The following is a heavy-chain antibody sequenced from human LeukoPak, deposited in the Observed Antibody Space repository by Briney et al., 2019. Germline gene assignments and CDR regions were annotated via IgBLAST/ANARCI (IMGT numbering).Heavy chain of an antibody. J-gene: IGHJ4*02. CDR3: ARDANGVLGDY. Sequence: GASVKVSCKASGYTFNSYGISWVRQAPGQGLEWMGWISVYSGNTNYAQRLQGRVTMTTDTSTSTAYMELRSLRSDDTAVYYCARDANGVLGDYWGQGTLVTVSS. CDR2: ISVYSGNT. D-gene: IGHD2-8*01. V-gene: IGHV1-18*01. CDR1: GYTFNSYG.